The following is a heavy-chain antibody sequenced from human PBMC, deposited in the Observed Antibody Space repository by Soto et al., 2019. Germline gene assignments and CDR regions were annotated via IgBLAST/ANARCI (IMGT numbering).Heavy chain of an antibody. CDR2: ISYDGSNE. CDR1: GFTFSWYG. D-gene: IGHD6-19*01. V-gene: IGHV3-30*18. J-gene: IGHJ4*02. CDR3: AKRDEPYSSGLYCVDY. Sequence: QVQLVESGGGVVQPGRSLRLSCAASGFTFSWYGMHWVRQAPGKGLEWLAAISYDGSNEYYADSVKGRFTISRDNSKNTLYLQMNSLRTEDTAVYYCAKRDEPYSSGLYCVDYWGQGNLVTVSA.